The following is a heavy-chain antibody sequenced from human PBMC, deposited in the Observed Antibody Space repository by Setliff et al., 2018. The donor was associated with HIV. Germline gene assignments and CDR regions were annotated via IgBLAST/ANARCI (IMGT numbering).Heavy chain of an antibody. CDR3: ARGVNFDY. D-gene: IGHD3-3*01. V-gene: IGHV1-18*01. CDR2: ISAYNGNT. CDR1: GYTFTSHS. Sequence: ASVKVSCKASGYTFTSHSISWVRQAPGQGLEWMGWISAYNGNTNYAQKLQDRITMTTDTSTSTAYMELRSLRSDDTAIYYCARGVNFDYWGQGTQVTVSS. J-gene: IGHJ4*02.